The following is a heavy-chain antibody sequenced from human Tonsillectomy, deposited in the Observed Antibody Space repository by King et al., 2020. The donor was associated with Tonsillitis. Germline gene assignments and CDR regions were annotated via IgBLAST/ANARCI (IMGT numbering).Heavy chain of an antibody. V-gene: IGHV3-53*01. CDR3: TRDYYGSGSHSFSEY. CDR1: GFPVSSNY. CDR2: LYTDGTP. J-gene: IGHJ1*01. Sequence: EVQLVESGGGLIQAGGSLRLSCAASGFPVSSNYMSWVRQAPGKGLEWVSVLYTDGTPKYADSVKGRFTISRDNSKNTLYLQMNTLRAEDTAVYYCTRDYYGSGSHSFSEYWGQGTLVSVSS. D-gene: IGHD3-10*01.